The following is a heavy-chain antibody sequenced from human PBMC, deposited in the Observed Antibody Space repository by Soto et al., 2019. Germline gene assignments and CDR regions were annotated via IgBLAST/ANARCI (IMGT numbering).Heavy chain of an antibody. Sequence: EVQLLESGGGLVQPGGSLRLSCAASGFTFSSYAMSWVRQAPGKGLEWVSAISGSGGSTYYADSVKGRFTISRDNSKNTLYLHMNSRRAEDTAVYYCAKDPRDDLGYCSITSCYNWFDPWGQGTLVTVSS. D-gene: IGHD2-2*03. CDR3: AKDPRDDLGYCSITSCYNWFDP. CDR2: ISGSGGST. CDR1: GFTFSSYA. J-gene: IGHJ5*02. V-gene: IGHV3-23*01.